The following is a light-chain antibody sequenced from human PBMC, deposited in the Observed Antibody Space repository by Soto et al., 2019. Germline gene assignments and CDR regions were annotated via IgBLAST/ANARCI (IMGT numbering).Light chain of an antibody. CDR1: QSVGYN. J-gene: IGKJ1*01. Sequence: EIVMTQSPDTLSVSPGETATLSCRASQSVGYNLAWYQQKPGQAPRLLISDASTRAAGLPARFSGSGSGTDFTLTISGLQSEDFAVYYCQQSNNWPKTFGQGTKVEIK. CDR3: QQSNNWPKT. V-gene: IGKV3-15*01. CDR2: DAS.